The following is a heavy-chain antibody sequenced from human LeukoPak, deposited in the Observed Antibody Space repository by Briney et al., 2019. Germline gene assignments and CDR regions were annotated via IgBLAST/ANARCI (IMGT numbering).Heavy chain of an antibody. CDR3: AKSHYYSSGSCFDY. CDR2: ISGSGGST. CDR1: GFTVSSNY. D-gene: IGHD3-10*01. V-gene: IGHV3-23*01. Sequence: GGSLRLSCAASGFTVSSNYMSWVRQAPGKGLEWVSAISGSGGSTYYADSVKGRFTISRDNSKNTLYLQMNSLRAEDTAVYYCAKSHYYSSGSCFDYWGQGTLVTVSS. J-gene: IGHJ4*02.